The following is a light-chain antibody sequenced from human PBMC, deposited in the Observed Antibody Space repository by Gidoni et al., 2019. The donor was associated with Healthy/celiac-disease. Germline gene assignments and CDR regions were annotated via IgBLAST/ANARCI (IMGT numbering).Light chain of an antibody. Sequence: EIGLTQAPGTLSLSPGERATLSCRASQSVSSSYLAWYQQKPGQAPRLLIYGASRRATGIPDRFSGSGSGTDFTLTISRLEPEDFAVYYCQQYGSSPQPFGQGTKVEIK. J-gene: IGKJ1*01. V-gene: IGKV3-20*01. CDR3: QQYGSSPQP. CDR2: GAS. CDR1: QSVSSSY.